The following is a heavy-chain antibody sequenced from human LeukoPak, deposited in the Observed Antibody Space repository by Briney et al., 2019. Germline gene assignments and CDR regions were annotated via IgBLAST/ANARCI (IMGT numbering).Heavy chain of an antibody. D-gene: IGHD6-19*01. V-gene: IGHV1-46*01. J-gene: IGHJ3*02. CDR3: ARGGRERYSSGWTDAFDI. CDR2: NNHSGGST. Sequence: ASVKVSCKASGYTFTGYYMHWVRQAPGQGLEWMGINNHSGGSTSYAQKFQGRVTMTRDTSTSTVYMELSSLSSEDTAVYYCARGGRERYSSGWTDAFDIWGQGTMVTVSS. CDR1: GYTFTGYY.